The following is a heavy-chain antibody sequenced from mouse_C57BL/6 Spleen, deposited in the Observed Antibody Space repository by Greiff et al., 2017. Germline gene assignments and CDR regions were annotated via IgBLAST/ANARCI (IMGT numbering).Heavy chain of an antibody. CDR1: GYTFTSYD. CDR2: IYPRDGST. CDR3: ARYTVVAPHYAMDY. D-gene: IGHD1-1*01. J-gene: IGHJ4*01. Sequence: VQLQESGPELVKPGASVKLSCKASGYTFTSYDINWVKQRPGQGLEWIGWIYPRDGSTKYNEKFKGKATFTVDTSSSTAYMELHSLTSEDSAVYFCARYTVVAPHYAMDYWGQGTSVTVSS. V-gene: IGHV1-85*01.